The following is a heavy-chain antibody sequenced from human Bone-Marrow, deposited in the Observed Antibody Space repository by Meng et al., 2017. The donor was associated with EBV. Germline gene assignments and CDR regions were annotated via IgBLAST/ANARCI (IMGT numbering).Heavy chain of an antibody. CDR1: GFTLSSYW. J-gene: IGHJ4*02. CDR2: INEDGSFT. V-gene: IGHV3-74*01. CDR3: SRDLVGSADS. D-gene: IGHD2-8*02. Sequence: VLMVAAGGALVTPVWSLSISCEASGFTLSSYWMHWVRQAPGKGLVWVSRINEDGSFTTYADSVKGRFTISRDNAKNTLYLQMNSLRAEDTAVYYCSRDLVGSADSWGQGTLVTVSS.